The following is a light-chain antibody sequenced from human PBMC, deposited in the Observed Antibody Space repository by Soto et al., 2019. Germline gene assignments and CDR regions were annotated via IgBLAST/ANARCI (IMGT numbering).Light chain of an antibody. CDR3: QQSGSSPRT. J-gene: IGKJ1*01. V-gene: IGKV3-20*01. CDR1: QSVSSY. Sequence: EIVLTQSPATLSLSPGERATLSCRASQSVSSYLAWYQQKPGQAPRLLIYDASNRATGIPDRFSGSGSGTDFTLTISRLEPEDFAVYYCQQSGSSPRTFGQGTKVEIK. CDR2: DAS.